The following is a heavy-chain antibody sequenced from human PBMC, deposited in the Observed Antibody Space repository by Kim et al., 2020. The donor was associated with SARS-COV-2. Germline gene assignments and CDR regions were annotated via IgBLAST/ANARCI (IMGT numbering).Heavy chain of an antibody. CDR2: ISGSGDAT. CDR1: GFTFSNYG. V-gene: IGHV3-23*01. J-gene: IGHJ4*02. D-gene: IGHD5-18*01. CDR3: SNPRQPDY. Sequence: GGSLRLSCAASGFTFSNYGMSWVRQAPGKGLEWVSGISGSGDATTYADSVNGRFTVSISNSNTTLYLQLSIHRAEDTAISYCSNPRQPDYWGQGTLVTVS.